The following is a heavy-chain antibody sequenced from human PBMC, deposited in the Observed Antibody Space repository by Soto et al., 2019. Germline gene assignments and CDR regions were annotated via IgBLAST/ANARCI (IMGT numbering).Heavy chain of an antibody. D-gene: IGHD2-15*01. CDR1: GGSISSGDYY. J-gene: IGHJ4*02. CDR2: IYYSGST. V-gene: IGHV4-30-4*01. CDR3: AREAPVVVAATPSYFDY. Sequence: QVQLQESGPGLVKPSQTLSLTCTVSGGSISSGDYYWSWIRQPPGKGLEWIGYIYYSGSTYYNPSLKSRVTISVDTSKNQFSLKLSSVTAADTAVYYCAREAPVVVAATPSYFDYWGQGTLVTVSS.